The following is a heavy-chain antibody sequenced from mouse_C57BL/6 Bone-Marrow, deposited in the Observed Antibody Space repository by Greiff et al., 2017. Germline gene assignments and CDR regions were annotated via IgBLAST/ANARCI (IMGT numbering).Heavy chain of an antibody. CDR2: ISSGSSTI. D-gene: IGHD3-3*01. V-gene: IGHV5-17*01. CDR3: AKQGLRAMDY. J-gene: IGHJ4*01. CDR1: GFTFSDYG. Sequence: EVQLVESGGGLVKPGGSLKLSCAASGFTFSDYGMHWVRQAPEKGLEWVAYISSGSSTIYYAVTVKGRFTISRDNAKNTLFLQMTRLRSEDTAMYYCAKQGLRAMDYWGQGTSVTVTS.